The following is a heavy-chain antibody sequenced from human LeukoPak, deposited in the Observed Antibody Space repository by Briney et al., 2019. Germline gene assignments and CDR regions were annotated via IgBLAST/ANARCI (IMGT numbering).Heavy chain of an antibody. CDR1: GYTFTSYY. D-gene: IGHD5-12*01. CDR3: ARVGVATAFDY. CDR2: INPSGGST. J-gene: IGHJ4*02. V-gene: IGHV1-46*01. Sequence: GASVKVSCKASGYTFTSYYMHWVRQAPGQGLEWMGIINPSGGSTSYAQKFQGRVTMTRDMSTSTVYMELSSLRSEDTAVYYCARVGVATAFDYWGQGALVTVSS.